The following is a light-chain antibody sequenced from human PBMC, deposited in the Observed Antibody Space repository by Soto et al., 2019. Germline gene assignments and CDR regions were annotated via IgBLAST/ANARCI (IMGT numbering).Light chain of an antibody. CDR3: QKYNSAPWT. CDR1: QSISSW. J-gene: IGKJ1*01. CDR2: DAS. Sequence: DIQMTQSPSTLSASVGDRVTITCRASQSISSWLAWYQQKPGKAPKLLIYDASSLQTGVPSRFSGGGSGTDFTLTISSLQPEDVATYYCQKYNSAPWTFGQGTKVDNK. V-gene: IGKV1-5*01.